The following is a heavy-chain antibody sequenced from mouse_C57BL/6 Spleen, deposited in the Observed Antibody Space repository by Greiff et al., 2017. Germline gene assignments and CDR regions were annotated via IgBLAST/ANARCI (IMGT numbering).Heavy chain of an antibody. CDR3: ARGTAPFAY. Sequence: EVQLQQSGPELVKPGASVKISCKASGYSFTGYYMHWVKQSPEKSLEWIGEINPSTGGTTYNQKFKAKATLTVDKSSSTAYMQLKSLTSEDSAVYYCARGTAPFAYWGQGTLVTVSA. J-gene: IGHJ3*01. CDR2: INPSTGGT. V-gene: IGHV1-42*01. CDR1: GYSFTGYY. D-gene: IGHD3-3*01.